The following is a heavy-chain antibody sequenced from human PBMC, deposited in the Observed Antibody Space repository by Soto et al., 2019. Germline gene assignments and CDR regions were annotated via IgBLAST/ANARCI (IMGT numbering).Heavy chain of an antibody. Sequence: QVQLVESGGGVVQPGRSLRLSCVASGFTFSSYGMHWVRQAPGKGLEWVAVISYDGSNKYYADSVKGRFTISRDNSKNTLYLQMNSLRAEDTAVYYCAKDDPAAAAPGYWGQGTLVTVSS. CDR2: ISYDGSNK. V-gene: IGHV3-30*18. CDR1: GFTFSSYG. D-gene: IGHD6-13*01. CDR3: AKDDPAAAAPGY. J-gene: IGHJ4*02.